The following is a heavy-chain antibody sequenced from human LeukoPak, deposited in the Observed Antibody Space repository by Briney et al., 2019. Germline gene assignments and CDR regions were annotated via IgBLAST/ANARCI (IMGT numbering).Heavy chain of an antibody. D-gene: IGHD3-10*01. CDR3: ARPGDNSGSYAFDI. CDR1: GFTFSSYE. V-gene: IGHV3-72*01. CDR2: TRNKTKRYTT. J-gene: IGHJ3*02. Sequence: GGSLRLSCAASGFTFSSYELNWVRRAPGKGLEWVGRTRNKTKRYTTEYAASVKGRFTISRDDSKNSLYLQMNSLKTEDTAVYYCARPGDNSGSYAFDIWGQGTMVTVSS.